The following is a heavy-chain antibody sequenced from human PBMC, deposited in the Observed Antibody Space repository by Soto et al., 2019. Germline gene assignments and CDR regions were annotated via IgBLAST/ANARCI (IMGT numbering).Heavy chain of an antibody. Sequence: SGPTLVNPTQTLTLTCTFSGFSLSTSGMCVSWIRQPPGKALEWLALIDWDDDKYYSTSLKTRLTISKDTSKNQVVLTMTNMDPVDTATYYCARMPGIAAAGTFYYYGTDVWGQGTTVTVSS. CDR1: GFSLSTSGMC. CDR2: IDWDDDK. CDR3: ARMPGIAAAGTFYYYGTDV. V-gene: IGHV2-70*01. D-gene: IGHD6-13*01. J-gene: IGHJ6*02.